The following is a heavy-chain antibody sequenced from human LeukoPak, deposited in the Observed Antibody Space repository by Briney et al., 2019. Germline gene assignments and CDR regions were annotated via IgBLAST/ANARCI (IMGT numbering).Heavy chain of an antibody. Sequence: GGSLRLSCAASGFTFGSYSMTWVRQAPGKGLEWVSYISGSSSPIYYADSVKGRVTISRDNAKDSLYLQMTSLRDEDTAVYYCARVSGSYYFDYWGQGTLVTVSP. CDR3: ARVSGSYYFDY. CDR1: GFTFGSYS. CDR2: ISGSSSPI. J-gene: IGHJ4*02. D-gene: IGHD3-10*01. V-gene: IGHV3-48*02.